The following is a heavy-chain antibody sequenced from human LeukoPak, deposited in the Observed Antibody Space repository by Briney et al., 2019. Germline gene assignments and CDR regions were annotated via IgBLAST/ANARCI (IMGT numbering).Heavy chain of an antibody. CDR3: ARVPRTGWLQLPSFDY. CDR1: GYTFTSYD. Sequence: ASVKVSCKASGYTFTSYDINWVRQATGQGLEWMGWINPNSGGTNYAQKFQGRVTMTRDTSISTAYMELSRLRSDDTAVYYCARVPRTGWLQLPSFDYWGQGTLVTVSS. D-gene: IGHD5-24*01. CDR2: INPNSGGT. V-gene: IGHV1-2*02. J-gene: IGHJ4*02.